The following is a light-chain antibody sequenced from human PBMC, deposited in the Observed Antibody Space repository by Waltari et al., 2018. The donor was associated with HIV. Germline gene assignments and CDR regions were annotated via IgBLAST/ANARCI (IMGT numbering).Light chain of an antibody. V-gene: IGLV3-25*03. CDR3: QSADSSGTYV. J-gene: IGLJ1*01. Sequence: SYELTQPPSVSVSPGQTARSTCSGDAFPKQYAYWYQQKPGQAPVLVIYKDSERPSGIPERFSGSSSGTTVTLTISGVQAEDEADYYCQSADSSGTYVFGTGTKVTVL. CDR1: AFPKQY. CDR2: KDS.